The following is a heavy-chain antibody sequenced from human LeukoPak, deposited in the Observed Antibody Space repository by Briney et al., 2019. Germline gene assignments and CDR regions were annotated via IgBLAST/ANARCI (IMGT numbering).Heavy chain of an antibody. J-gene: IGHJ2*01. V-gene: IGHV3-74*01. CDR1: GFTFSSYW. Sequence: PGGSLRLSCAASGFTFSSYWMHWVRHAPGKGLVWVSHINNDGGSITYADSVKGRFTISRDNAKNTVFLQMNSLRAEDTAVYYCARVGTNWYFDLWGRGALVTVSS. D-gene: IGHD3-10*01. CDR2: INNDGGSI. CDR3: ARVGTNWYFDL.